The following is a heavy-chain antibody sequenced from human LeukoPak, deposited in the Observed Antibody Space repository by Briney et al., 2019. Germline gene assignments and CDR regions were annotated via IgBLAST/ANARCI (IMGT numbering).Heavy chain of an antibody. CDR1: GFTFSSYG. D-gene: IGHD6-19*01. J-gene: IGHJ4*02. Sequence: GGSLRLSCAASGFTFSSYGMHWVRQAPGKGLEWVSAISGSGGSTYYADSVKGRFTISRDNSKNTLYLQMNSLRAEDTAVYYCAKEGGGSGWYFSDYWGQGTLVTVSS. CDR3: AKEGGGSGWYFSDY. CDR2: ISGSGGST. V-gene: IGHV3-23*01.